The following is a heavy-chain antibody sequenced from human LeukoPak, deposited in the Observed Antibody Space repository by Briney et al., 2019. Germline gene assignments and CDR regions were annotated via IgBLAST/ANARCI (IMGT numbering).Heavy chain of an antibody. CDR3: ASSSDYGGSFDY. D-gene: IGHD4-23*01. CDR1: GGSMSSYY. V-gene: IGHV4-59*08. CDR2: IYYSGST. Sequence: SETLSLTCTVSGGSMSSYYWSWIRQPPGKGLEWIGYIYYSGSTNYNPSLKSRVTISVDTSKNQFTLKLSSVTAADTAVYYCASSSDYGGSFDYWGQGTLVTVSS. J-gene: IGHJ4*02.